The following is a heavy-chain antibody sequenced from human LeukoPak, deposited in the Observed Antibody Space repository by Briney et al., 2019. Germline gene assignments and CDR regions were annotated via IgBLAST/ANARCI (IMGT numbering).Heavy chain of an antibody. CDR2: VSGSGGGSTT. CDR3: AKGPSEWLPYYFDY. CDR1: GFTFTSYS. J-gene: IGHJ4*02. V-gene: IGHV3-23*01. D-gene: IGHD6-19*01. Sequence: GGSLRLSCATSGFTFTSYSMSWVRQAPGKGLEWVSAVSGSGGGSTTYYADSVKGRFTISRDNSKNTLYLQMNSLRAEDTAVYYCAKGPSEWLPYYFDYWGQGTLVTVSS.